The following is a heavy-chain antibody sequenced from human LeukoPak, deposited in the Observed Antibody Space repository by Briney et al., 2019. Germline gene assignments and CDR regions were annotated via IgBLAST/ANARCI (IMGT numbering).Heavy chain of an antibody. Sequence: SETLSLTCTVSGVSISSYYWSWIRQPPGKGLEWIGYIYYSGSTDNNPSLDSRVTISVDTSKNQFSLKLTSVTAADTAVYYCARQSFAPFQVGPETPIESWGQGTLVTVSS. D-gene: IGHD1-26*01. CDR3: ARQSFAPFQVGPETPIES. CDR2: IYYSGST. V-gene: IGHV4-59*08. CDR1: GVSISSYY. J-gene: IGHJ4*02.